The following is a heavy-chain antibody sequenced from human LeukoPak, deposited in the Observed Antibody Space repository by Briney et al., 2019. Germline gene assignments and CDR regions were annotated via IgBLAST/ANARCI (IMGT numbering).Heavy chain of an antibody. J-gene: IGHJ5*02. CDR2: VYTSGST. D-gene: IGHD3-10*01. V-gene: IGHV4-4*07. Sequence: SETLSLTCTVSGVSITSYYWSWIRQPAGKGLEWIGRVYTSGSTNYNPSLKSRVTMSVDTSKNQFSLKLSSVTAADTAVYYCARGDYGSGTYLWGSWGQGILVTVSP. CDR1: GVSITSYY. CDR3: ARGDYGSGTYLWGS.